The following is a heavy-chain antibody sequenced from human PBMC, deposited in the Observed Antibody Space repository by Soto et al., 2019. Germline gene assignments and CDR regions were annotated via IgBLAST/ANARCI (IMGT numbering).Heavy chain of an antibody. D-gene: IGHD3-22*01. V-gene: IGHV4-59*01. CDR1: GGSLSSYY. CDR2: ISHSGST. J-gene: IGHJ4*02. CDR3: ARTPSYYDSSAYYLTDF. Sequence: QVQLQESGPGLVKPSETLSLTCTVSGGSLSSYYWSWIRQPPGKGLEWIGAISHSGSTNYSPFLKSRVTISVDTSKNHFSLKLSSVTAADTAVYYCARTPSYYDSSAYYLTDFWGQGTLVTVPS.